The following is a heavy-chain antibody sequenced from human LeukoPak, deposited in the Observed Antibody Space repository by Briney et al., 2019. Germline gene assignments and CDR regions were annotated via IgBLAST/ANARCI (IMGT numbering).Heavy chain of an antibody. CDR3: ARRPPYSSRWWGGGYNWFDP. D-gene: IGHD6-13*01. Sequence: SETLSLTCAVYGGSFSGYYWSWIRQPPGKGLEWIGEINHSGSTNYNPSLKSRVTISVDTSKNQFSLKLSSVTAADTAVYYCARRPPYSSRWWGGGYNWFDPWGQGTLVTVSS. V-gene: IGHV4-34*01. CDR1: GGSFSGYY. J-gene: IGHJ5*02. CDR2: INHSGST.